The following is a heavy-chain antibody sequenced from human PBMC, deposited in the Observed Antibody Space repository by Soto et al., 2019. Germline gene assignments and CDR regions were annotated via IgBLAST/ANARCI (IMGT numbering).Heavy chain of an antibody. CDR2: MFDGGAT. CDR3: ARGRTLPGSDLSRRDFLDS. Sequence: QVHLQESGPGLVKPSQTLSLTCTVSGISISGFDYYRYWIRQPPGKCLEWIGHMFDGGATSYNPSLKSRPAISVGMSKNQVSLKLPPVTPADTGVYFCARGRTLPGSDLSRRDFLDSWGQGTLVTVSS. V-gene: IGHV4-30-4*01. CDR1: GISISGFDYY. J-gene: IGHJ5*01. D-gene: IGHD2-15*01.